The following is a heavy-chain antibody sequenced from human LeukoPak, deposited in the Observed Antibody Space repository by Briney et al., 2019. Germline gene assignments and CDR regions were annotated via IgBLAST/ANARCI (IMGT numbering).Heavy chain of an antibody. CDR2: INPNSGGT. D-gene: IGHD3-10*01. CDR1: GYTFTGYY. CDR3: ATTMYYYGSGSYYTLDY. Sequence: ASVKVSCKASGYTFTGYYMRWVRQAPGQGLEWMGWINPNSGGTNYAQKFQGRVTMTRDTSISTAYMELSRLRSDDTAVYYCATTMYYYGSGSYYTLDYWGQGTLVTVSS. V-gene: IGHV1-2*02. J-gene: IGHJ4*02.